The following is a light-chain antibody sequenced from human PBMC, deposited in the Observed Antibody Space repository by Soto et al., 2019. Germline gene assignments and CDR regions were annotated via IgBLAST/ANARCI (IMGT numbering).Light chain of an antibody. CDR1: QSISSW. CDR2: KAS. Sequence: DIQMTQSPSTLSASVGDRVTITCRASQSISSWLAWYQQKPGKAPKLLIYKASSLESGVPSRFSGSGSGTEFNLTISSLQPDDVATYYFQQYNSYWTFGQGTKVEIK. J-gene: IGKJ1*01. V-gene: IGKV1-5*03. CDR3: QQYNSYWT.